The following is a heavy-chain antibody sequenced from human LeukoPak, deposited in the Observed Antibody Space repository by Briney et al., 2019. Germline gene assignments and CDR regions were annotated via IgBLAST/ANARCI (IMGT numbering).Heavy chain of an antibody. V-gene: IGHV4-39*01. CDR2: IYYSGST. Sequence: SETLSLTCTVSGGSISSSSYYWGWIRQPPGKGLEWIGSIYYSGSTYYNPSLKSRVTISVDTSKNQFSLKLSSVTAADTAVYYCARDRSSSWSYADYYYYMDVWGKGTTVTISS. CDR3: ARDRSSSWSYADYYYYMDV. D-gene: IGHD6-13*01. CDR1: GGSISSSSYY. J-gene: IGHJ6*03.